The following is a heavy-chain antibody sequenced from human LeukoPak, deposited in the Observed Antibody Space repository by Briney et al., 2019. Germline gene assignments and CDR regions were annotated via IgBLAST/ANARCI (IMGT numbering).Heavy chain of an antibody. CDR2: INSDGNRR. J-gene: IGHJ4*02. CDR1: GFTFSNYW. V-gene: IGHV3-74*01. D-gene: IGHD3-22*01. CDR3: VRDSYNYDTSNKLKY. Sequence: PGGSLRLSCAASGFTFSNYWMYWVRQAPGKGLVWVSRINSDGNRRNYADSVKGRFNISRDNAKSSLFLQMDGLRVEDTAVYYCVRDSYNYDTSNKLKYWGQGTLVTVSS.